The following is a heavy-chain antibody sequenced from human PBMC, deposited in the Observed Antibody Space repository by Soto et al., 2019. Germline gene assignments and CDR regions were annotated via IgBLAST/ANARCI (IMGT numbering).Heavy chain of an antibody. CDR2: IGSSGNYI. CDR3: ARDWELYYCDY. V-gene: IGHV3-21*06. Sequence: EVQLVESGGGLVKPGGSLRLSCAASGFTFRSYSMNWVRLAPGKGLEWVSSIGSSGNYIYYADSVKGRFTISRDNAKNSLYLQMNSLRAEDTAVYYCARDWELYYCDYWGQGTLVTVSS. CDR1: GFTFRSYS. J-gene: IGHJ4*02. D-gene: IGHD1-7*01.